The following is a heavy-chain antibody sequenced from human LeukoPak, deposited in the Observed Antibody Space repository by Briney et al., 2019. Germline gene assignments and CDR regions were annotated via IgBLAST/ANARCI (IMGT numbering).Heavy chain of an antibody. Sequence: GGSLRLSCAASGFDVSDNYMTWVRQAPGKGLEWVSVIYSSYNTYCADSVKGRFTISRDNSKNTLYLQMNSLRVEDTAVYYCAKERYSSSSLFAVTPFDYWGQGTRITVSS. CDR1: GFDVSDNY. CDR3: AKERYSSSSLFAVTPFDY. D-gene: IGHD6-13*01. J-gene: IGHJ4*02. V-gene: IGHV3-66*03. CDR2: IYSSYNT.